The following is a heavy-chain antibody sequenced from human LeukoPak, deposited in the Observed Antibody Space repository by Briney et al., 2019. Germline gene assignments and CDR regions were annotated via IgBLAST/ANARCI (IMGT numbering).Heavy chain of an antibody. D-gene: IGHD3-16*01. Sequence: GGSLRLSCAASGFTVSSNYMSWVRQAPGRGLEWVAFIRYDGSNQYYADSVRGRFTISRDNPKNTLSLQMNSLRPEDTATYYCVKDPLIIFPFDPWGQGTVVTVSP. J-gene: IGHJ5*02. CDR2: IRYDGSNQ. CDR3: VKDPLIIFPFDP. CDR1: GFTVSSNY. V-gene: IGHV3-30*02.